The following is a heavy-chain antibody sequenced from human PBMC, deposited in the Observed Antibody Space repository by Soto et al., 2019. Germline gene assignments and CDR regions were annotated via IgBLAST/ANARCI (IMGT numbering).Heavy chain of an antibody. Sequence: ASVKVSCKASGYTFTGYYMHWVRQAPGQGLEWMGWINPSSGGTNYAQKFQGRVTMTRDTSISTAYMELSRLRSDDTAVYYCARDQGYDFWSGYYLHYYYYGMDVWGQGTTVTVSS. CDR2: INPSSGGT. D-gene: IGHD3-3*01. CDR3: ARDQGYDFWSGYYLHYYYYGMDV. CDR1: GYTFTGYY. J-gene: IGHJ6*02. V-gene: IGHV1-2*02.